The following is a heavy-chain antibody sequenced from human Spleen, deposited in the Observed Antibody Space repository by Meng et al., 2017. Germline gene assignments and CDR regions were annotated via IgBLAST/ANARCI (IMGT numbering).Heavy chain of an antibody. CDR3: ARELEDYGAPRGVGPYYYYGMDV. CDR1: GGTFSSYA. J-gene: IGHJ6*02. V-gene: IGHV1-69*06. D-gene: IGHD4-17*01. Sequence: SVKVSCKASGGTFSSYAISWVRQAPGQGLEWMGGIIPIFGTANYAQKFQGRVTITADKSTSTAYMELSSLRSEDTAVYYCARELEDYGAPRGVGPYYYYGMDVWGQGTMVTVSS. CDR2: IIPIFGTA.